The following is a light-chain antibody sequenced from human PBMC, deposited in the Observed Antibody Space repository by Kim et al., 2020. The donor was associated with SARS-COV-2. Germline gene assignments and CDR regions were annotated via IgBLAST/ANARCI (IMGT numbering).Light chain of an antibody. CDR2: GPS. J-gene: IGKJ1*01. Sequence: SVSPGESATRSCRASQSVSINVAWYQQKPGQAPRLLLHGPSTRATGVPARFSGSGSGTEFTLTISSLQSEDFAVYYCQQYYDWPTFGQGTKVDIK. V-gene: IGKV3-15*01. CDR1: QSVSIN. CDR3: QQYYDWPT.